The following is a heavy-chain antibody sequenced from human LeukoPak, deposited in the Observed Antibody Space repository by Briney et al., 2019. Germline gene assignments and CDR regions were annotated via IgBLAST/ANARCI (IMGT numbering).Heavy chain of an antibody. V-gene: IGHV3-15*01. CDR2: IKSEADGATT. J-gene: IGHJ4*02. Sequence: SGGSLRLSCAASGFTFSSYEMNWVRQAPGKGLEWVGRIKSEADGATTDYAAPVKGRFTISRDDSKNTLYLQINSLKTEDTAVYYCTTDPVVFVSTGMGYYFDSWGQGTLVIVSS. CDR1: GFTFSSYE. D-gene: IGHD2-2*01. CDR3: TTDPVVFVSTGMGYYFDS.